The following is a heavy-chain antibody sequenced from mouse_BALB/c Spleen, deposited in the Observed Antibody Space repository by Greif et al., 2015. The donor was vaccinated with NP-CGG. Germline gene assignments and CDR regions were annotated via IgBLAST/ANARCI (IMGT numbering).Heavy chain of an antibody. Sequence: VQLQQFGAELVKPGASVKLSCTAFGFNIKDTYMHWVKQRPEQGLEWIGRIDPANGNTKYDPKFQGKATITADTSSNTAYLQLSSLTSEDTAVYYCANPYGSSYYAMDYWGQGTSVTVSS. J-gene: IGHJ4*01. CDR3: ANPYGSSYYAMDY. CDR1: GFNIKDTY. D-gene: IGHD1-1*01. V-gene: IGHV14-3*02. CDR2: IDPANGNT.